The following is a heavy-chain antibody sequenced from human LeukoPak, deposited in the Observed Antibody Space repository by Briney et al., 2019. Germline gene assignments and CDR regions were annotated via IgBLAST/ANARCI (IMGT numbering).Heavy chain of an antibody. Sequence: GGSLRLSCAASRFTLSSSVMGWVRQTPGKGLEWVSAISNSGGSINYADSVKGRFTISRDNSKNTLYLQMNGLRAEDTAIYYCAKGGYCSSTSCVFDYWGQGTLVTVSS. D-gene: IGHD2-2*01. CDR1: RFTLSSSV. J-gene: IGHJ4*02. CDR3: AKGGYCSSTSCVFDY. V-gene: IGHV3-23*01. CDR2: ISNSGGSI.